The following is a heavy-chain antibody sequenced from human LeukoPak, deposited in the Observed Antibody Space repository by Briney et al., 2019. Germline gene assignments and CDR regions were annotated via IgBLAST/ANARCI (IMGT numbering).Heavy chain of an antibody. CDR3: AREGIDDFWSGPPLD. Sequence: GGSLRLSCAAPGFTFRSYWMHWVRQAPGKGLVWVSQIKSDGRITIYADSVKGRFTISRDNAKSTLYLLMNRLIADDAAVYYCAREGIDDFWSGPPLDWGQGTLVTVSS. D-gene: IGHD3-3*01. J-gene: IGHJ4*02. V-gene: IGHV3-74*01. CDR1: GFTFRSYW. CDR2: IKSDGRIT.